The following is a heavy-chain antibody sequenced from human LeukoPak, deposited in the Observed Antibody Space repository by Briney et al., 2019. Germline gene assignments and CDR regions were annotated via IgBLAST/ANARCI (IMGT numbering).Heavy chain of an antibody. J-gene: IGHJ5*02. V-gene: IGHV3-23*01. CDR3: ARDPTSSGPSRGRTRKFDP. CDR2: ISGSGGST. CDR1: GFTFSSYA. D-gene: IGHD6-19*01. Sequence: GGSLRLSCAASGFTFSSYAMSWVRQAPGKGLEWVSAISGSGGSTYYADSVKGRFTISRDNSKNTLYLQMNSLRAEDTAVYYCARDPTSSGPSRGRTRKFDPWGQGTLVTVSS.